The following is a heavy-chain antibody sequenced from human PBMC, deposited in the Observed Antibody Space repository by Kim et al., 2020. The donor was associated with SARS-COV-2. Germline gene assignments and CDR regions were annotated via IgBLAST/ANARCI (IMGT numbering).Heavy chain of an antibody. CDR1: GGSFSGYY. J-gene: IGHJ6*02. CDR2: INHSGST. CDR3: ARGLVAMVRGVITSYYYGMDV. D-gene: IGHD3-10*01. Sequence: SETLSLTCAVYGGSFSGYYWSWIRQPPGKGLEWIGEINHSGSTNYNPSLKSRVTISVDTSKNQFSLKLSSVTAADTAVYYCARGLVAMVRGVITSYYYGMDVWGQGTTVTVSS. V-gene: IGHV4-34*01.